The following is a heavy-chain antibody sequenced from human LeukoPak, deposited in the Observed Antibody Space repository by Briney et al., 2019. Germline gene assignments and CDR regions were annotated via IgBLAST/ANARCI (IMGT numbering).Heavy chain of an antibody. CDR1: GFTFSSYA. J-gene: IGHJ4*02. CDR2: ISYDGSNK. V-gene: IGHV3-30*04. CDR3: ARETEQQLTPKFDY. D-gene: IGHD6-13*01. Sequence: GRSLRLSCAASGFTFSSYAMHWVRQAPGKGLEWVAVISYDGSNKYYADSVKGRFTISRDNSKNTLYLQMNSLRAEDTAVYYCARETEQQLTPKFDYWGQGTLVTVSS.